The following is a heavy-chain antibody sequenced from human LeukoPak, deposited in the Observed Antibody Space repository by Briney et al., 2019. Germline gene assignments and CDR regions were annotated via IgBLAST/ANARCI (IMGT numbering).Heavy chain of an antibody. CDR1: GGSISSYY. Sequence: SETLSLTCTVSGGSISSYYWSWIRQPPGKGLEWIGYIYYSGSTNYNPSLKSRVTISVDTSKNQFSLRLSSVTAADTAVYYCAPPPYYYEANGYSVAWGQGTLVTVSS. D-gene: IGHD3-22*01. V-gene: IGHV4-59*12. CDR3: APPPYYYEANGYSVA. CDR2: IYYSGST. J-gene: IGHJ5*02.